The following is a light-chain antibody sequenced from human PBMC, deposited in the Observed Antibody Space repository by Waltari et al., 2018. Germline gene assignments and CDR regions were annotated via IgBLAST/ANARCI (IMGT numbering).Light chain of an antibody. CDR2: EFS. CDR1: SSDVGAYNY. V-gene: IGLV2-14*03. Sequence: QSALTQPASVSGSPGQSITISCTGTSSDVGAYNYVSWYHQHPGKAPKLMIFEFSNRPSGVANRCSGSKSGNTSSLTISGLQAEDEAEYYCSSYISSSTLELFGGGTSLTVL. J-gene: IGLJ2*01. CDR3: SSYISSSTLEL.